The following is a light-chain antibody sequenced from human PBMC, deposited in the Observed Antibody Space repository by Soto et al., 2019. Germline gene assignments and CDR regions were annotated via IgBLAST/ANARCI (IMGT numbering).Light chain of an antibody. J-gene: IGKJ2*01. CDR3: QQYGSSPHT. V-gene: IGKV3-20*01. Sequence: EIVLTQSPGTLSLSPGERATLSCRASQSVSSSYLAWYQQKPGQAPRLLIYGSSSRATGIPDRFSGSGSGTDFPLTISRLEPEAFAVYYCQQYGSSPHTFGQGTKLEIK. CDR2: GSS. CDR1: QSVSSSY.